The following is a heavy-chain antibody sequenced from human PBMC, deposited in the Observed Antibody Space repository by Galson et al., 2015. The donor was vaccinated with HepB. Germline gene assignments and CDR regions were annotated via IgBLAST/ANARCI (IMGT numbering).Heavy chain of an antibody. D-gene: IGHD3-22*01. Sequence: SVKVSCKASGYTFTSYYMHWVRQAPGQGLEWMGIINPSGGSTSYVQKFQGRVTMTRDTSTSTVYMELSSLRSEDTAVYYCARVYPIADYYDSSGYLHDAFDIWGQGTMVTVSP. J-gene: IGHJ3*02. CDR2: INPSGGST. V-gene: IGHV1-46*01. CDR3: ARVYPIADYYDSSGYLHDAFDI. CDR1: GYTFTSYY.